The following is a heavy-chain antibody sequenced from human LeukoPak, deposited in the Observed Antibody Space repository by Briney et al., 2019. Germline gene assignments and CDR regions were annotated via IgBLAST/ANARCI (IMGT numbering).Heavy chain of an antibody. CDR2: IYYSGST. Sequence: SETLSLTCTVSGGSISSSSYYWGWIRQPPGKGLEWIGSIYYSGSTYYNPSLKSRVTISVDTSKNQFSLKLSSVTAADTAVYYCARRGMVRGVIIRGAANWFDPWGQGTLVTVSS. CDR1: GGSISSSSYY. D-gene: IGHD3-10*01. CDR3: ARRGMVRGVIIRGAANWFDP. V-gene: IGHV4-39*07. J-gene: IGHJ5*02.